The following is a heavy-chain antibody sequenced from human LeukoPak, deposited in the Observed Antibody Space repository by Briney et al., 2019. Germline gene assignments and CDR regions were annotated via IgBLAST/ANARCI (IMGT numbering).Heavy chain of an antibody. CDR1: GFSFSSYA. V-gene: IGHV3-23*01. Sequence: GGSLRLSCAASGFSFSSYAMSWVRQAPGKGLEWVAIISGSGGGTYYADSVKGRFTISRDNSKNTLYLQMNSLRAEDTAVYYCARGDYGGNSGDFQHWGQGTLVTVSS. CDR2: ISGSGGGT. CDR3: ARGDYGGNSGDFQH. D-gene: IGHD4-23*01. J-gene: IGHJ1*01.